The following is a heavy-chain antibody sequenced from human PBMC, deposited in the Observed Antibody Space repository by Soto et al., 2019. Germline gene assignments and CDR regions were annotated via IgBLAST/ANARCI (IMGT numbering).Heavy chain of an antibody. CDR2: ITPIFGTA. CDR3: ARDTGSYLRGYYYYGMDV. D-gene: IGHD1-26*01. J-gene: IGHJ6*02. CDR1: GGTFSSYA. V-gene: IGHV1-69*01. Sequence: QVQLVQSGAEVKKPGSSVKVSCKASGGTFSSYAISWVRQAPGQGLEWMGGITPIFGTANYAQKFQGRVTITADESTSTAYMELSSLRSEDTAVYYCARDTGSYLRGYYYYGMDVWGQGTTVTVSS.